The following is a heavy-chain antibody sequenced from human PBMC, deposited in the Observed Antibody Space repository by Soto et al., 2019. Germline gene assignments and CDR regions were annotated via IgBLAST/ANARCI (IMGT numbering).Heavy chain of an antibody. CDR1: GSSLRTTGVG. Sequence: QITLKESGPTLVKPTQTLTLTCTFSGSSLRTTGVGVGWVRQPPGKALEGLALLYCDDDKRYSPSLRSRLTITKDTPEKQVVLTMTNMDTVDTATYYCVQSRCGGDCLQIYSAHSYSGLYVWGQGPTVTVSS. CDR2: LYCDDDK. D-gene: IGHD2-21*02. CDR3: VQSRCGGDCLQIYSAHSYSGLYV. V-gene: IGHV2-5*02. J-gene: IGHJ6*02.